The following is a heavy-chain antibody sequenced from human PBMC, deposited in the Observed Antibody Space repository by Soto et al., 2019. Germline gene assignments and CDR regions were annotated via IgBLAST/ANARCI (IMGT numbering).Heavy chain of an antibody. CDR3: ARPRDIVVGYGMDV. CDR2: INPNSGGT. J-gene: IGHJ6*02. D-gene: IGHD2-15*01. V-gene: IGHV1-2*02. CDR1: GYTFTGYY. Sequence: VASVKVSCKASGYTFTGYYMHWVRQAPGQGLEWMGWINPNSGGTNYAQKFQGRVTMTRDTSISTAYMELSRLRSDDTAVYYCARPRDIVVGYGMDVWGQGTTVTVSS.